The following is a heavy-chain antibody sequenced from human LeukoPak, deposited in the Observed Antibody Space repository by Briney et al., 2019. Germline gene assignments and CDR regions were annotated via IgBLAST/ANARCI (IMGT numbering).Heavy chain of an antibody. CDR1: GFTFSSYA. CDR3: AKDLRRGYCSGGSCYSYLLGYFDY. J-gene: IGHJ4*02. CDR2: LSGSGGST. V-gene: IGHV3-23*01. D-gene: IGHD2-15*01. Sequence: GGSLRLSCAASGFTFSSYAMSWVRQAPGKGLEWVSALSGSGGSTYYADSVKGRFTISRDNSKNTLYLQMNSLRAEDTAVYYCAKDLRRGYCSGGSCYSYLLGYFDYWGQGTLVTVSS.